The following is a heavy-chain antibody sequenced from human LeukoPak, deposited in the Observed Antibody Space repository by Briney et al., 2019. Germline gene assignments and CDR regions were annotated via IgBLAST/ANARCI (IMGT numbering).Heavy chain of an antibody. V-gene: IGHV4-4*07. D-gene: IGHD2-8*01. CDR2: IYTSGST. CDR1: GGSISSYY. Sequence: SETLSLTCTVSGGSISSYYWSWIRQPAGKGLEWIGRIYTSGSTNYNPSLKSRVTMSVDTSKNQFSLKLSSVTAADTAVYYCARCSDTNGVCHLDAFDIWGQGTMVTVSS. J-gene: IGHJ3*02. CDR3: ARCSDTNGVCHLDAFDI.